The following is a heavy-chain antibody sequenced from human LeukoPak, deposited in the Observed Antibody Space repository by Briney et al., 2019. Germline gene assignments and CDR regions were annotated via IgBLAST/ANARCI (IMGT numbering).Heavy chain of an antibody. V-gene: IGHV1-2*02. CDR2: INPNSGGT. J-gene: IGHJ4*02. CDR1: GYTFTSYY. D-gene: IGHD3-22*01. Sequence: ASVKVSCKASGYTFTSYYMHWVRQAPGQGLEWMGWINPNSGGTNYAQKFQGRVTMTRDTSISTAYMELSRLRSDDTAVYYCALDPYYYDSSGYYVDYWGQGTLVTVSS. CDR3: ALDPYYYDSSGYYVDY.